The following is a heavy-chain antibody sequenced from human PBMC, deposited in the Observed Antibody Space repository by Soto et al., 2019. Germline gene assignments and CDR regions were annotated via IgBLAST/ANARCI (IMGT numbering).Heavy chain of an antibody. CDR2: IWYDGSNK. J-gene: IGHJ1*01. CDR1: GFTFSSYG. D-gene: IGHD1-26*01. Sequence: QVQLVESGGGVVQPGRSLRLSCAASGFTFSSYGMHWVRQAPGKGLEWVALIWYDGSNKYYADSVKGRFTISRDNSKNTLYRQMNSLRAEDTAVYYCARDQGAYAGDFRHWGQGTLVTVSS. V-gene: IGHV3-33*01. CDR3: ARDQGAYAGDFRH.